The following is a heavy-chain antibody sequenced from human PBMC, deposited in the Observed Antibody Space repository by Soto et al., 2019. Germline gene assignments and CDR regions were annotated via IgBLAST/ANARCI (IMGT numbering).Heavy chain of an antibody. CDR3: VRGGNGRYYYPGMDV. J-gene: IGHJ6*02. CDR1: GGSVNSGSYY. CDR2: ISNSGST. Sequence: SETLSLTCTVSGGSVNSGSYYWSWIRQPPGKGLEWIGYISNSGSTNYDASLKSRITISADTSKYPFSLKLGSVTAADTAVYYCVRGGNGRYYYPGMDVWGQGTTVTVSS. V-gene: IGHV4-61*01. D-gene: IGHD4-4*01.